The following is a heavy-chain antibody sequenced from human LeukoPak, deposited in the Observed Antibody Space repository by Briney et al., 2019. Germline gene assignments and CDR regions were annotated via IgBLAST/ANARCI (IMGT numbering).Heavy chain of an antibody. J-gene: IGHJ6*03. CDR2: IYASGSI. D-gene: IGHD2-15*01. Sequence: PSETLSLTCSVSGASVTNFYWTWIRQPAGKGLEYIGRIYASGSIDYNPSLKSRVTLSVDSSNNQFSLNLTSVTAADTALYYCPRSARFNYFYMDVWGKGTSVTVSS. CDR1: GASVTNFY. CDR3: PRSARFNYFYMDV. V-gene: IGHV4-4*07.